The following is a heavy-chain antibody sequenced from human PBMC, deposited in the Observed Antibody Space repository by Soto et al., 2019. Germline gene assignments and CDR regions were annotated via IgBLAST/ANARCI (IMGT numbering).Heavy chain of an antibody. D-gene: IGHD7-27*01. J-gene: IGHJ5*01. CDR1: VGSISIGDFY. CDR3: ARGRYCLTGRCFTNWFDS. Sequence: SETLCITCTISVGSISIGDFYWSWIRQPPGKGLEWIGYIYNSGSTYYNPSLKSRVAISVDTSKSQFSLNVTSVTAADTAVYFCARGRYCLTGRCFTNWFDSWGQGAMVTVSS. CDR2: IYNSGST. V-gene: IGHV4-30-4*01.